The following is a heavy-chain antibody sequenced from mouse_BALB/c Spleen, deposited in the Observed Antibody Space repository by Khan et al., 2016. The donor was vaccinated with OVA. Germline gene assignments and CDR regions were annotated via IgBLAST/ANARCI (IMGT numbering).Heavy chain of an antibody. V-gene: IGHV5-6*01. CDR1: GFTFSTYG. CDR3: ARLAYYYNSEGFAY. Sequence: EVQLQESGGDLVKTGGSLKLSCAASGFTFSTYGMSWVRQTPDKRLEWVATISSGGHYTYYIDSVKGRFTISRDNANKLLSLQKTSLRSMDTAMYYCARLAYYYNSEGFAYWGQGTLVTVS. CDR2: ISSGGHYT. J-gene: IGHJ3*01. D-gene: IGHD1-1*01.